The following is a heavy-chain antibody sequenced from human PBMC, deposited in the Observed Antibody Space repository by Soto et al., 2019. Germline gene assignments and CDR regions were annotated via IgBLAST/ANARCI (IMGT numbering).Heavy chain of an antibody. CDR1: GFTFTNYW. CDR2: IKKDGSEK. CDR3: ARVIWGPEY. D-gene: IGHD7-27*01. Sequence: EVQLVESGGGLVQPGGSLRLSCAASGFTFTNYWMTWVRQAPGRGLEWVANIKKDGSEKHYVDSVKGRFTISRDNAKNSLYLQINSLRAEDTAVYYCARVIWGPEYWGQGTRVTVSS. V-gene: IGHV3-7*03. J-gene: IGHJ4*02.